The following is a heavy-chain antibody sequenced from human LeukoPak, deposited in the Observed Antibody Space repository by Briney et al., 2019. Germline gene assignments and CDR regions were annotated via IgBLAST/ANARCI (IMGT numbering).Heavy chain of an antibody. CDR2: INPNSGGT. Sequence: ASVKVSCKASGYTFTGYYMHWVRQAPGQGLEWMGWINPNSGGTNYAQKFQGRVTMTEDTSTDTTYMELSSLRSEDTAVYYCATHAYYYGSCGYSSYYFDYWGQGTLVTVSS. CDR1: GYTFTGYY. D-gene: IGHD3-22*01. J-gene: IGHJ4*02. CDR3: ATHAYYYGSCGYSSYYFDY. V-gene: IGHV1-2*02.